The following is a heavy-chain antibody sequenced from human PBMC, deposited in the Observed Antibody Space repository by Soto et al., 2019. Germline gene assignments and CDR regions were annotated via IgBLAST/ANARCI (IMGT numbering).Heavy chain of an antibody. D-gene: IGHD3-3*01. Sequence: GGSLSLSCAASGFTFSSYAMSWVRQAPGKGLEWVSSINENSSYIYYAHSLRGRFTISRDNAKESLYLQMNSLRAEDTAVYYCVRDFGWYFRSGYMDVWGDGATVTVSS. V-gene: IGHV3-21*01. CDR1: GFTFSSYA. CDR2: INENSSYI. CDR3: VRDFGWYFRSGYMDV. J-gene: IGHJ6*03.